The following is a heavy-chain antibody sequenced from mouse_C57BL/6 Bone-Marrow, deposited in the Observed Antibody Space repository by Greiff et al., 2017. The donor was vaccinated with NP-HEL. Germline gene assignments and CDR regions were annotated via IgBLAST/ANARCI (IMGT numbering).Heavy chain of an antibody. V-gene: IGHV5-6*01. J-gene: IGHJ4*01. D-gene: IGHD2-14*01. CDR1: GFTFSSYG. CDR3: ARRGYYDAMDY. Sequence: EVQRVESGGDLVKPGGSLKLSCAASGFTFSSYGLSWVRQTPDKRLEWVATISSGGSYTYYPDSVKGRFTISRDNAKNTLYLQMSSLKSEDTAMYYCARRGYYDAMDYWGQGTSVTVSS. CDR2: ISSGGSYT.